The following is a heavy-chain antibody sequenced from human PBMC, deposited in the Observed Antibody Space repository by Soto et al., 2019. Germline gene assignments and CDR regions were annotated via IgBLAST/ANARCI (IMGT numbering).Heavy chain of an antibody. J-gene: IGHJ6*02. D-gene: IGHD6-19*01. Sequence: SVKVSCKASGGTFSSYAISWVRQAPGQGLEWMGGIIPIFGTANYAQKFQGRVTITADKSTSTAYMELSSLRSEDTAVYYCARRRRVRYSSGWHDYYYYGMDVWGQGTTVPVSS. CDR2: IIPIFGTA. CDR3: ARRRRVRYSSGWHDYYYYGMDV. CDR1: GGTFSSYA. V-gene: IGHV1-69*06.